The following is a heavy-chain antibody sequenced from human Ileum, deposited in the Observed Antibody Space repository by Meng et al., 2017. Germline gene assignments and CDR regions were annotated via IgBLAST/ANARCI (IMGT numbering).Heavy chain of an antibody. Sequence: LEVGGGLVRTGWSLSASGAASGFSFGRAAMSWVRQARGKGLKWVAVISGSSDSTHYADTVTGRFTISRDNSKTKLYLQMNSLRAEDTAVDYCAKGSWYTSSSYDSWGQGTLVTVSS. D-gene: IGHD6-13*01. V-gene: IGHV3-23*01. CDR2: ISGSSDST. J-gene: IGHJ4*02. CDR3: AKGSWYTSSSYDS. CDR1: GFSFGRAA.